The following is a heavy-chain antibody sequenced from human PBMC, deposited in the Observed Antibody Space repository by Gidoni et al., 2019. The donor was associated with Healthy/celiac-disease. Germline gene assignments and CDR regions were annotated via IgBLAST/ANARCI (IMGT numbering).Heavy chain of an antibody. V-gene: IGHV4-31*03. CDR2: IYYSGST. CDR3: ARGAWYYDTREDDY. J-gene: IGHJ4*02. D-gene: IGHD3-22*01. Sequence: QVQLQESGPGLVKPSQTLSRTCTVSGGSISSGGYYWSWIRQHPGTGLEWIGYIYYSGSTYYNPSLKSRVTISVDTSKNQFSLKLSSVTAADTAVYYCARGAWYYDTREDDYWGQGTLVTVSS. CDR1: GGSISSGGYY.